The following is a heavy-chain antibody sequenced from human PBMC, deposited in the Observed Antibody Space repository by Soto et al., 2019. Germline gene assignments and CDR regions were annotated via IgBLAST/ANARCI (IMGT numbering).Heavy chain of an antibody. J-gene: IGHJ6*03. CDR2: IYYSGST. Sequence: SETLSLTCTVSGGSISSGGYYWSWIRQHPGKGLEWIGYIYYSGSTYYNPSLKSRVTISVDTSKNQFSLKLGSVTAADTAVYYCARGGKLRFLEWSYYMDVWGKGTTVTVSS. V-gene: IGHV4-31*03. CDR3: ARGGKLRFLEWSYYMDV. D-gene: IGHD3-3*01. CDR1: GGSISSGGYY.